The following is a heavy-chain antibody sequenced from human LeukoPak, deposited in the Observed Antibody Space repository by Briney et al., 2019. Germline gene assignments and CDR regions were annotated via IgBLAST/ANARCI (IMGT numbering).Heavy chain of an antibody. CDR3: AKDPGLQESRGMDV. V-gene: IGHV3-30*18. CDR1: GFTFSSYG. CDR2: ISYDGSNK. D-gene: IGHD3/OR15-3a*01. Sequence: PGGSLRLSCAASGFTFSSYGMHWVRQAPGKGLEWVAVISYDGSNKYYADSVKGRFTISRDNSKNTLYLQMNSLRAEDTAVYYCAKDPGLQESRGMDVWGQGTTVTVSS. J-gene: IGHJ6*02.